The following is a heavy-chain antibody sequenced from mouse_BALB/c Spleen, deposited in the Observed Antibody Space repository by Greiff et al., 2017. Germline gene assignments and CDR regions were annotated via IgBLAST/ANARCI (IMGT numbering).Heavy chain of an antibody. CDR3: ARWGLYGSSPYWYFDV. CDR2: IDPYNGGT. CDR1: GYSFTDYN. J-gene: IGHJ1*01. Sequence: VQLKESGPELVKPGASVKVSCKASGYSFTDYNMYWVKQSHGKSLEWIGYIDPYNGGTSYNQKFKGKATLTVDKSSSTAFMHLNSLTSEDSAVYYCARWGLYGSSPYWYFDVWGAGTTVTVSS. D-gene: IGHD1-1*01. V-gene: IGHV1S135*01.